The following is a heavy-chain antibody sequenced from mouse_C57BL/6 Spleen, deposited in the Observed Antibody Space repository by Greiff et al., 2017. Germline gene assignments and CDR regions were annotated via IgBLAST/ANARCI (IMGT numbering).Heavy chain of an antibody. CDR2: IHPNSGST. CDR1: GYTFTSYW. CDR3: GPFTVVATDD. D-gene: IGHD1-1*01. J-gene: IGHJ2*01. Sequence: QVQLQQPGAELVKPGASVKLSCKASGYTFTSYWMHWVKQRPGQGLEWIGMIHPNSGSTNYNEKFKSKATLTVDKSSSTAYMQLSSLTSEDSAVYYCGPFTVVATDDWGQGTTLTVSS. V-gene: IGHV1-64*01.